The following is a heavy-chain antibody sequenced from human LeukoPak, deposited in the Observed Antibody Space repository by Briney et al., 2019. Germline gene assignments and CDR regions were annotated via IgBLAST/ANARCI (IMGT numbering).Heavy chain of an antibody. D-gene: IGHD1-26*01. CDR2: IYYSGST. V-gene: IGHV4-59*01. J-gene: IGHJ3*02. CDR1: GGSISSYY. CDR3: ARETDWVGATDESAFDI. Sequence: SETLSLTCTVSGGSISSYYWSWIRQPPGKGLEWIGYIYYSGSTNYNPSLKSRVTISVDTSKNQFSLKLSSVTAADTAVYYCARETDWVGATDESAFDIWGQGTMVTVSS.